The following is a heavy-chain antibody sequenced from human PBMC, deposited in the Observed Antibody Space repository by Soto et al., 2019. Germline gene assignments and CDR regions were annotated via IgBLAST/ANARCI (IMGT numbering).Heavy chain of an antibody. Sequence: SETLSLTCTVSGGSISSYYWSWIRQPPGKGLEWIGYIYYSGSTNYNPSLKSRVTISVDTSKNQFSLKLSSVTAADTAVYYCARLAITMVRGVIIRYFDYWGQGTLVTVSS. CDR3: ARLAITMVRGVIIRYFDY. CDR1: GGSISSYY. J-gene: IGHJ4*02. CDR2: IYYSGST. D-gene: IGHD3-10*01. V-gene: IGHV4-59*08.